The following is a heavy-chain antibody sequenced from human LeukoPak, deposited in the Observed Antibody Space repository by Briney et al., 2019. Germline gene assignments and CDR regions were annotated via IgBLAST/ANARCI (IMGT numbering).Heavy chain of an antibody. CDR1: GFTFGDYA. D-gene: IGHD2-2*01. CDR3: TGEVSSLLANYYFDY. V-gene: IGHV3-49*04. J-gene: IGHJ4*02. CDR2: IRSKAYGGTT. Sequence: GGSLRLSCTASGFTFGDYAMSWVRQAPGKGLEWVGFIRSKAYGGTTEYAASVKGRFTISRDDSKSIAYLQMNSLKTEDTAVYYCTGEVSSLLANYYFDYWGQGTLVTVSS.